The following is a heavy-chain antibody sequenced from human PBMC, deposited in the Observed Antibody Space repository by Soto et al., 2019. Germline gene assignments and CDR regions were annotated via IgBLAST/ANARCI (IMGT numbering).Heavy chain of an antibody. CDR1: GFSFSSYG. J-gene: IGHJ4*02. CDR2: ISYDGSNK. D-gene: IGHD6-19*01. Sequence: QVQLVESGGGVVQPGRSLRLSCAASGFSFSSYGMHWVRQAPGKRLEWVAVISYDGSNKYYADSVKGRFTISRDNSNNTLYLQMNSLIASDTAVYYCANDLWYSSGWYREGYYFAYWGRGTLVTVSS. V-gene: IGHV3-30*18. CDR3: ANDLWYSSGWYREGYYFAY.